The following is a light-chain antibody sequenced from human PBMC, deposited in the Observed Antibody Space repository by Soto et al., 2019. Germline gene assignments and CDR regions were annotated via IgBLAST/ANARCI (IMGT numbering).Light chain of an antibody. Sequence: EIVLTQSPGTLSLSPGERATLSCRASQSVYNNYLAWYQQKPGQTPRLLVNGASNRATGIPDRFSGGGSGTDITPTISSLEPEDFAVYYCQQYGLPPHSFGQGTRVEIK. CDR3: QQYGLPPHS. J-gene: IGKJ2*01. CDR2: GAS. V-gene: IGKV3-20*01. CDR1: QSVYNNY.